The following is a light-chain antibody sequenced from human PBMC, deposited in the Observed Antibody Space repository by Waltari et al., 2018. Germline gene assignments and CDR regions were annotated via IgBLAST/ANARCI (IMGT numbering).Light chain of an antibody. J-gene: IGLJ2*01. CDR3: FSFAGSDIGV. Sequence: QSALTQPASVSGPPGQSITISCSGTTSEGGNYHLVPWYRQHPDKAPKLLLFEVNKRPSAVSTRFSGSKSGNTASLAISGLQPEDEAEYFCFSFAGSDIGVFGRGTKLTVL. V-gene: IGLV2-23*02. CDR1: TSEGGNYHL. CDR2: EVN.